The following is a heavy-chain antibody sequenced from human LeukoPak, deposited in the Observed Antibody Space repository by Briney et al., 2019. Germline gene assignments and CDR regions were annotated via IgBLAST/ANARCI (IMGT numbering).Heavy chain of an antibody. V-gene: IGHV3-48*01. CDR1: GFTFSSYS. Sequence: GGSLRLSCAASGFTFSSYSMNWVRQAPGKGLEWVSYISSSSSTIYYADSVKGRFTISRDNVKNSLYLQMNSLRAEDTAVYYCATDAHFDYWGQGTLVTVSS. D-gene: IGHD2-2*01. CDR2: ISSSSSTI. CDR3: ATDAHFDY. J-gene: IGHJ4*02.